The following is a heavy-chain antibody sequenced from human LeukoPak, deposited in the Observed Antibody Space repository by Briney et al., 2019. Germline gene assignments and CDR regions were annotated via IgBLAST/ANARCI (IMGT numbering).Heavy chain of an antibody. J-gene: IGHJ4*02. CDR2: INHSGST. CDR3: ARGDTAMVMDY. CDR1: GGSFSGYY. D-gene: IGHD5-18*01. Sequence: SETLSLTCAVYGGSFSGYYWSWIRQPPGKGLEGIGEINHSGSTNYNPSLTSRVTISVDTSKNQFSLKLSSVTAADTAVYYCARGDTAMVMDYWGQGTLVTVSS. V-gene: IGHV4-34*01.